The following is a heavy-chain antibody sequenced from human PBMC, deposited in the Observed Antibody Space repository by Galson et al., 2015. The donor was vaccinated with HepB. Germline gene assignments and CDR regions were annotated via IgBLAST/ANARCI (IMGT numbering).Heavy chain of an antibody. V-gene: IGHV3-30*18. CDR3: AKEWIAGAGPLFDY. J-gene: IGHJ4*02. CDR2: ISSDGSNK. D-gene: IGHD6-13*01. Sequence: SLRLSCAASGFTFNHYGMHWVRQAPGKGLEWVTVISSDGSNKYYADSVKGRFTISRDNSKNTLYLQMNSLRAEDTAVYYCAKEWIAGAGPLFDYWGQGTLVTVSS. CDR1: GFTFNHYG.